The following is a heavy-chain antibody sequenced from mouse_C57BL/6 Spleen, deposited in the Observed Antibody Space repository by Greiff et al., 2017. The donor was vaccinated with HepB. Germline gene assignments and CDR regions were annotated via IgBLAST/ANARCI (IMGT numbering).Heavy chain of an antibody. V-gene: IGHV5-6*01. CDR3: ARPPYGNYVYFDY. Sequence: DVHLVESGGDLVKPGGSLKLSCAASGFTFSSYGMSWVRQTPDKRLEWVATISSGGSYTYYPDSVKGRFTISRDNAKNTLYLQMSSLKSEDTAMYYCARPPYGNYVYFDYWGQGTTLTVSS. D-gene: IGHD2-1*01. CDR1: GFTFSSYG. J-gene: IGHJ2*01. CDR2: ISSGGSYT.